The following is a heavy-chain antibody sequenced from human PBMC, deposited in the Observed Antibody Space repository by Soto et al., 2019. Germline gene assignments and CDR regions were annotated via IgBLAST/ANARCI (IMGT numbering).Heavy chain of an antibody. D-gene: IGHD2-2*01. CDR1: GGSFSGYY. Sequence: QVQLQQWGAGLLKPSETLSLTCAVYGGSFSGYYWSWIRQPPGKGLEWIGEINHSGSTNYNPSLKRRVATSVDTSTNQCSLKLSSVTAADTAVYYCARGSRYQLRIYYYYYMDFWGKGTTVTVSS. CDR2: INHSGST. V-gene: IGHV4-34*01. J-gene: IGHJ6*03. CDR3: ARGSRYQLRIYYYYYMDF.